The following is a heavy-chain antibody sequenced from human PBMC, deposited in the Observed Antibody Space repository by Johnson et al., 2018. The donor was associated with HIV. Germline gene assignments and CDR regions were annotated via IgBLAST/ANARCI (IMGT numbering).Heavy chain of an antibody. CDR1: GFPFSTYA. V-gene: IGHV3-64*01. CDR2: ISSDGGST. Sequence: VQLVESGGGLVKPGGSLRLSCTASGFPFSTYAMHWVRQAPGKGLEYVSAISSDGGSTYYANSVKGPFTISRDNSKNTLYLQMGSLRAEDMAVYYCARPTLSFQWELQGGIDAFDIWGQGTMVTVSS. D-gene: IGHD1-26*01. CDR3: ARPTLSFQWELQGGIDAFDI. J-gene: IGHJ3*02.